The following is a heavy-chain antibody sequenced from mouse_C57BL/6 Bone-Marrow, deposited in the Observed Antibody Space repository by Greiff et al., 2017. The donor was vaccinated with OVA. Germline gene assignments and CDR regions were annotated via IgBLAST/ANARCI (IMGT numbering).Heavy chain of an antibody. Sequence: VQLVESGAELVRPGASVTLSCKASGYTFTDYEMHWVKQTPVHGLEWIGAIDPETGGTAYNQKFKGKAILTADKSSSTAYMELRSLTSEDSAVYYCTSRGVYYDYTDYWGQGTSVTVSS. CDR3: TSRGVYYDYTDY. J-gene: IGHJ4*01. V-gene: IGHV1-15*01. D-gene: IGHD2-4*01. CDR1: GYTFTDYE. CDR2: IDPETGGT.